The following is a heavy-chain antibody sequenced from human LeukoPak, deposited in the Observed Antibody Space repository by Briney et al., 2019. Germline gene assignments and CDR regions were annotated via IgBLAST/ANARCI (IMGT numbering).Heavy chain of an antibody. D-gene: IGHD3-10*01. V-gene: IGHV4-59*08. J-gene: IGHJ4*02. CDR1: GGSISSYY. Sequence: SETLSLTCTVSGGSISSYYWSWIRQPPGKGLEWIGYIYYSGSTYYNPSLKSRVTISVDTSKNQFSLKLSSVTAADTAVYYCARGDVTWGQGTLVTVSS. CDR3: ARGDVT. CDR2: IYYSGST.